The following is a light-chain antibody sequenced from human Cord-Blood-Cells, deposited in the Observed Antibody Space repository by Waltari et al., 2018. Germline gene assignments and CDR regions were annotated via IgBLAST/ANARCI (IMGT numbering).Light chain of an antibody. CDR1: SSNIGSNY. Sequence: QSVLTQPPSASGTPGQRVTISCSGSSSNIGSNYVYWYQQLPGTAPKLLICRNNQRASGVPDRFSGSKSGTAASLAISGLRAEDEADYYCAAWDDSLWVFGGGTKLTVL. CDR2: RNN. CDR3: AAWDDSLWV. J-gene: IGLJ3*02. V-gene: IGLV1-47*01.